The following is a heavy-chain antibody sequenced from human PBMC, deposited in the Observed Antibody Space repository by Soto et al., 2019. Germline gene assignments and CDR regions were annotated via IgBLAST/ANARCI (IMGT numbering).Heavy chain of an antibody. CDR1: GDTFTNFG. CDR3: ATVLRGVVNWFDP. J-gene: IGHJ5*02. D-gene: IGHD3-10*01. Sequence: HLVQSGPEVKKPGASITVSCKTSGDTFTNFGLSWVRKAPGQGLEWMGWIATYNSNRNYAQKFQGRLTLTTDTSTSTAYMELKSLRYEDTAVYYFATVLRGVVNWFDPWGQGTLVTVSS. V-gene: IGHV1-18*01. CDR2: IATYNSNR.